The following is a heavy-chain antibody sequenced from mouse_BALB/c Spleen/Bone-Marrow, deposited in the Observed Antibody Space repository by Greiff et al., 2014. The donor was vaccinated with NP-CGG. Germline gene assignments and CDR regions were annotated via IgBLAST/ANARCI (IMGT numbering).Heavy chain of an antibody. J-gene: IGHJ3*01. CDR2: IWSGGST. D-gene: IGHD3-1*01. CDR1: GFSLTTYG. V-gene: IGHV2-2*02. CDR3: ASTARARPS. Sequence: QVQLKESGPGLVQPSQSLSITCTVSGFSLTTYGVHWVRQSPGKGLEWLGVIWSGGSTDYNAAFISRLSISKDNSKSQVFFKMNSLQTNDTAIYYCASTARARPSWGQGTLVTVSA.